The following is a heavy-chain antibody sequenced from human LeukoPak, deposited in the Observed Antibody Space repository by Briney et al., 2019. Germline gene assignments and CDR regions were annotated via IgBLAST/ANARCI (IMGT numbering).Heavy chain of an antibody. CDR2: ISYDGSNK. J-gene: IGHJ4*02. V-gene: IGHV3-30-3*01. D-gene: IGHD6-6*01. Sequence: QPGRSLRLSCAASGFTFSRYAMHWVRQAPGKGLEWVAVISYDGSNKYYADSVKGRFTISRDNAKNTLYLQMNSLRAEDTAVYYCATSRSFDYWGRGTLVTVSS. CDR3: ATSRSFDY. CDR1: GFTFSRYA.